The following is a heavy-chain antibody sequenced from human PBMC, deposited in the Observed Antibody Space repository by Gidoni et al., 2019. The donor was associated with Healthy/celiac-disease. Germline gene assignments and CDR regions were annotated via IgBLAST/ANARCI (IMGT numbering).Heavy chain of an antibody. Sequence: QVQLVQSGAEVTKPGASVKVSFKASGYTFTSYAMHWVRQAPGQRLEWMGWINAGNGNTKYSQEFQGRVTSTRDTSASTAYMELSSLRSEDTAVYYCARELIASSSPYYYYGMDVWGQGTTVTVSS. V-gene: IGHV1-3*01. CDR3: ARELIASSSPYYYYGMDV. CDR1: GYTFTSYA. CDR2: INAGNGNT. J-gene: IGHJ6*02. D-gene: IGHD6-6*01.